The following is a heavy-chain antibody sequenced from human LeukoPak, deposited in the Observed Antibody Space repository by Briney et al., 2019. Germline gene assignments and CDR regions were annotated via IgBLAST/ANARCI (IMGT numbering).Heavy chain of an antibody. CDR3: AKDPDGDYDMEGNLES. CDR2: ISYDGSNK. Sequence: GGSLRLSCAAPGFTFSSYGMHWVRQAPGKGLEWVAVISYDGSNKYYADSVKGRFTISRDNSKNKLYLQMNSLRREDTAVYYCAKDPDGDYDMEGNLESWGQGTLVTVSS. V-gene: IGHV3-30*18. J-gene: IGHJ4*02. D-gene: IGHD4-17*01. CDR1: GFTFSSYG.